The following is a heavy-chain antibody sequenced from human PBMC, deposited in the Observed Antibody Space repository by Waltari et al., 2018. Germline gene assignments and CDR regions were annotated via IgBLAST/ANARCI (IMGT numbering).Heavy chain of an antibody. D-gene: IGHD3-22*01. Sequence: QVQLVESGGGVVQPGRSLRLSCAASGFPFSSYAMHWFRQAPGKGLEWVAVISYDGSNKYYADSVKGRFTISRDNSKNTLYLQMNSLRAEDTAVYYCARALAKYDSSGSDYWGQGTLVTVSS. J-gene: IGHJ4*02. CDR1: GFPFSSYA. CDR2: ISYDGSNK. CDR3: ARALAKYDSSGSDY. V-gene: IGHV3-30-3*01.